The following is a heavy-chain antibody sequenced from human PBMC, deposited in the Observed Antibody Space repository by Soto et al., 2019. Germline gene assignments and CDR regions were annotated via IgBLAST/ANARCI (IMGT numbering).Heavy chain of an antibody. Sequence: QVQLVQSGAEVKKPGASVKVSCKASGYTFTSYGISWVRQAPGQGLEWMGWISAYNGNKNYEQKLEGRVTLPNYTATNTAYVELRSRRSDDTAVYYCARGGNDMDYWGQGTLVTVSS. CDR2: ISAYNGNK. J-gene: IGHJ4*02. CDR3: ARGGNDMDY. D-gene: IGHD1-1*01. V-gene: IGHV1-18*01. CDR1: GYTFTSYG.